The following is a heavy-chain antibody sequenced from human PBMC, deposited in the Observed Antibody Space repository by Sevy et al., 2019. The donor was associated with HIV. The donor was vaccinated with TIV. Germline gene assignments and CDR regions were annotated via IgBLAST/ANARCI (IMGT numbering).Heavy chain of an antibody. D-gene: IGHD2-21*02. CDR1: GFTFSSYS. J-gene: IGHJ2*01. CDR3: ARGGYCGGDCYSGYFDL. V-gene: IGHV3-21*01. Sequence: GGSLRLSCAASGFTFSSYSMNWVRQAPGKGLEWVSSISSSSSYIYYADSVKGRFTISIDNAKNSLYLQMNSLRAEDTAVYYCARGGYCGGDCYSGYFDLWGRGTLVTVSS. CDR2: ISSSSSYI.